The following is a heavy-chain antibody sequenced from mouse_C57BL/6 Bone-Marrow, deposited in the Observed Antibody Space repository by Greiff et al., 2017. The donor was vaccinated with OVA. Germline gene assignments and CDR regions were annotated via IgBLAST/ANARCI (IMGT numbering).Heavy chain of an antibody. Sequence: VKLMESGAELVRPGASVKLSCKASGYTFTDYYINWVKQRPGQGLEWIARIYPGSGNTYYNEKFKGKATLTAEKSSSTAYMQLSSLTSEDSAVYFCARYDYGAMDYWGQGTSVTVSS. CDR2: IYPGSGNT. V-gene: IGHV1-76*01. D-gene: IGHD2-4*01. CDR1: GYTFTDYY. J-gene: IGHJ4*01. CDR3: ARYDYGAMDY.